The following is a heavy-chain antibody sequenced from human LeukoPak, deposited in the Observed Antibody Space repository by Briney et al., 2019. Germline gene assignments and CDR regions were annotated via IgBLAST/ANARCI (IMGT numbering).Heavy chain of an antibody. CDR2: INPSGGST. D-gene: IGHD4-17*01. J-gene: IGHJ5*02. Sequence: ASVKVSCKASGYTFTSYYMHWVRQAPGQGLEWMGIINPSGGSTSYAQKFQGRVTMTRNTSISTAYMELSSLRSEDTAVYYCARSIDDYGDTWGQGTLVTVSS. CDR3: ARSIDDYGDT. CDR1: GYTFTSYY. V-gene: IGHV1-46*01.